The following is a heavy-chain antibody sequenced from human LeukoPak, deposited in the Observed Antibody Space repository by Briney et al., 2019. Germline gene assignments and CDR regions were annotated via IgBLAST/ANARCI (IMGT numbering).Heavy chain of an antibody. J-gene: IGHJ4*02. Sequence: SETLSLTCTVSGDSISSFYWSWIRQPPGKGLEWIGYIYYSGSTYYNPSLKSRVTISVDTSKNQFSLKLSSVTAADTAVYYCARDRPYYYDSSGYYEDYWGQGTLVTVSS. D-gene: IGHD3-22*01. V-gene: IGHV4-59*12. CDR1: GDSISSFY. CDR2: IYYSGST. CDR3: ARDRPYYYDSSGYYEDY.